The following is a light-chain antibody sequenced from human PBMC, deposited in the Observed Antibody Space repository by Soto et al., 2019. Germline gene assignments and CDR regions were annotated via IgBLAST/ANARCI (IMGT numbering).Light chain of an antibody. V-gene: IGKV1-33*01. J-gene: IGKJ4*01. CDR3: QQYDNLPTLT. CDR1: QDIRQF. Sequence: IQMTQSPSSLSASVGDRVTITCQASQDIRQFLNWYQQKPGKAPKLLIYDASNLETGVPSRFSRSGFGTDFTFTINSLQAEDIATYYCQQYDNLPTLTFGGGTTVEIK. CDR2: DAS.